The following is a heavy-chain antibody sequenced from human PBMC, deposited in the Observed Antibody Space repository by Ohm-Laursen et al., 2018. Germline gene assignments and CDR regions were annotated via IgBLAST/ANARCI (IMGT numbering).Heavy chain of an antibody. CDR1: GGSFSGYY. CDR3: ARGGLYTRPFDY. V-gene: IGHV4-34*01. D-gene: IGHD1-14*01. J-gene: IGHJ4*02. Sequence: SETLSLTCAVYGGSFSGYYWSWIRQPPGKGLEWIGEINHSGSTNYNPSLKSRVTISVDTSKNQFSLKLSSVTAADTAVYYCARGGLYTRPFDYWGQGTLVTVSS. CDR2: INHSGST.